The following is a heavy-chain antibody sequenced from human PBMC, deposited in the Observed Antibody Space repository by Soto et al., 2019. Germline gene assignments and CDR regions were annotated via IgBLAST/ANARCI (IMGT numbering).Heavy chain of an antibody. V-gene: IGHV3-66*01. CDR1: GFTVGTNY. J-gene: IGHJ6*03. Sequence: EVRLVESGGGPVQPGESLRLSCEASGFTVGTNYISWVRQSPGKGLEWVSVIYAAGHTYYPDSVKGRFTISRDKSLNTVSLQMSSLRVDDTAVYYCARAIVTPGTYYIDVWGKGTTVTVSS. D-gene: IGHD4-4*01. CDR2: IYAAGHT. CDR3: ARAIVTPGTYYIDV.